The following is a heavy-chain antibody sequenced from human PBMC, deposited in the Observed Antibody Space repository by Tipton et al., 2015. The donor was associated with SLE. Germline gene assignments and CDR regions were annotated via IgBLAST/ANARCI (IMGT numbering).Heavy chain of an antibody. D-gene: IGHD3-22*01. CDR2: TYHSGST. Sequence: TLSLTCAVSGASLFGYYWSWIRQPPGKGLEWIGYTYHSGSTDYNPSLKRRVTISVDTSRNQFSLKMTPVTVADTAVYYCATYFYDATGYQSVDDWGQGALVTVSS. J-gene: IGHJ4*02. CDR1: GASLFGYY. CDR3: ATYFYDATGYQSVDD. V-gene: IGHV4-59*08.